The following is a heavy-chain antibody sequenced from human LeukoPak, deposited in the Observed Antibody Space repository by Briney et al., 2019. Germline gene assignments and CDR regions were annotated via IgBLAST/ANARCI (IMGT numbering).Heavy chain of an antibody. D-gene: IGHD3-9*01. CDR1: GFSFSSYA. Sequence: GGSLRLSCAASGFSFSSYAMSWVRQSPGKGLEWVSAISGGGGSTHYADSVKGRFTISRDNSKNTLYLQMNSLRADDTAVYYCAKFFDILTGYFDSWGQGTLVTVSS. CDR3: AKFFDILTGYFDS. V-gene: IGHV3-23*01. J-gene: IGHJ4*02. CDR2: ISGGGGST.